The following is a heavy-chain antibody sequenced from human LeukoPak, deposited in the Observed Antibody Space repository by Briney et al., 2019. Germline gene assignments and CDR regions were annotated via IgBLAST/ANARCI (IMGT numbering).Heavy chain of an antibody. D-gene: IGHD4-17*01. CDR3: ARGGTTTEDYGMDV. CDR1: GFTVSSNY. CDR2: IWYDGSNK. Sequence: GGSLRLSCAASGFTVSSNYMSWVRQAPGKGLEWVSVIWYDGSNKYYADSVKGRFTISRDNSKNTLYLQMNSLRAEDTAVYYCARGGTTTEDYGMDVWGQGTTVTVSS. J-gene: IGHJ6*02. V-gene: IGHV3-33*08.